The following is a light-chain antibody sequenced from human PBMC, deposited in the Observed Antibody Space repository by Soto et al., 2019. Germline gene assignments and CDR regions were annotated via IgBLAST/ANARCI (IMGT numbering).Light chain of an antibody. V-gene: IGLV3-25*02. CDR3: QSADSSGTYV. CDR1: ALAKQY. CDR2: KNS. Sequence: YELTQPPSVSVSPGQTARITCSGDALAKQYVYWYKQMPGQAPVMVIYKNSERPSGIPERFSGSRSGTTVTLTISGVQAEDEADYYCQSADSSGTYVFGLGTKVTV. J-gene: IGLJ1*01.